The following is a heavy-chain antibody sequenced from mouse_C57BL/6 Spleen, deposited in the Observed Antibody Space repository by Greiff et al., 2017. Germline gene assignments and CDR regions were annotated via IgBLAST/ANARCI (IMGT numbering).Heavy chain of an antibody. CDR3: TRRGLYYYGSSLFDY. Sequence: QVQLQQSGAELVRPGASVTLSCKASGYTFTDYEMHWVKQTPVHGLEWIGAIDPETGGTAYNQKFKGKAILTADKSSSTAYMELRILTSEDSAVYYCTRRGLYYYGSSLFDYWGQGTTLTVSS. D-gene: IGHD1-1*01. CDR2: IDPETGGT. V-gene: IGHV1-15*01. J-gene: IGHJ2*01. CDR1: GYTFTDYE.